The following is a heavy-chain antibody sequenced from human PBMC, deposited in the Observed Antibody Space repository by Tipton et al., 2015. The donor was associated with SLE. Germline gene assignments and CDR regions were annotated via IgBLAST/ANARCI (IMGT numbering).Heavy chain of an antibody. CDR2: IYFDGTT. J-gene: IGHJ3*02. D-gene: IGHD2/OR15-2a*01. CDR3: AAYPLSRGPLLDGFYI. CDR1: GGSISSYY. Sequence: TLSLTCTVSGGSISSYYWSWIRQPPEKGLEWIGYIYFDGTTKYNPPLESRLTMSVDSSKNRASLQLNAVTDADTAVYYCAAYPLSRGPLLDGFYIWGQGTMVTVSS. V-gene: IGHV4-59*01.